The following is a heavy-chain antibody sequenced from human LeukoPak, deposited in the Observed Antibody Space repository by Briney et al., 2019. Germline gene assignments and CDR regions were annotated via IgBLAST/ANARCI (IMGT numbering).Heavy chain of an antibody. V-gene: IGHV4-59*01. CDR1: GGSFSGYF. CDR3: ASSTTVVTHVDY. D-gene: IGHD4-23*01. Sequence: PSETLSLTCAVYGGSFSGYFWSWIRQPPGKKLEWIGYIYYSGSTNYNPSLKSRVTISVDTSKNQFSLRLSSVTAADTAVYYCASSTTVVTHVDYWGQGTLVTVSS. J-gene: IGHJ4*02. CDR2: IYYSGST.